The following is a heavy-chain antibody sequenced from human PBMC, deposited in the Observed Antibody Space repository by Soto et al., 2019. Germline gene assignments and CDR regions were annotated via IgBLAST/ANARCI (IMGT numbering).Heavy chain of an antibody. J-gene: IGHJ4*02. V-gene: IGHV1-69*02. CDR2: IIPMLGMS. Sequence: QVQLVQSGAEVKKPGSSVRVSCTASGDTFNFYTINWVRQAPEQGLQWMGRIIPMLGMSNYAHKFQGRGTMIEDKSTSTVYMDLSRLRSEDTALYYCATNYGSGSEHFDNWGQGTLVTVSS. CDR1: GDTFNFYT. CDR3: ATNYGSGSEHFDN. D-gene: IGHD3-10*01.